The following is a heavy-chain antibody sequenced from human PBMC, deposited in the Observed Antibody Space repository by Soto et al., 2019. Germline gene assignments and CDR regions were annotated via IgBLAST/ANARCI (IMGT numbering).Heavy chain of an antibody. CDR3: ARIGFYDFWSGYESPMDV. V-gene: IGHV3-48*01. CDR2: ISSSGTTI. J-gene: IGHJ6*03. Sequence: EVQLVETGGGLVQPGGSLRLSCAASGFTFSSYIMNWVRQAAGKGLEWVSFISSSGTTIYYADSVKGRFTISRDNAKNSLYLQMNSLGAEDTAVYYCARIGFYDFWSGYESPMDVWGKGTTVTVSS. D-gene: IGHD3-3*01. CDR1: GFTFSSYI.